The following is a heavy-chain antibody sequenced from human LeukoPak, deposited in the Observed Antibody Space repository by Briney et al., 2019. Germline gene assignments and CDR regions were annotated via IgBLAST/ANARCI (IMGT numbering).Heavy chain of an antibody. V-gene: IGHV3-74*01. Sequence: GGSLRLSCAGSGFTFSRYWLSWVRQAPGKGLVWVSRINSDGSSTSYADSVKGRFTISRDNAKNTLYLQMNSLRAEDTAVYYCARVSGDDAFDIWGQGTMVTVSS. D-gene: IGHD3-3*01. CDR2: INSDGSST. CDR1: GFTFSRYW. CDR3: ARVSGDDAFDI. J-gene: IGHJ3*02.